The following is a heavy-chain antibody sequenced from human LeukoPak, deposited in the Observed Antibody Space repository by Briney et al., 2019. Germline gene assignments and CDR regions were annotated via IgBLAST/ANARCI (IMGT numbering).Heavy chain of an antibody. CDR3: AKPDGPDY. CDR1: GFTFSSYS. J-gene: IGHJ4*02. V-gene: IGHV3-23*01. CDR2: ISEIDHKT. D-gene: IGHD1-14*01. Sequence: GGSLRLSCAASGFTFSSYSMNWVRQAPGKGLEWVSSISEIDHKTNYADSVKGRFTISRDNSRNMLFLQMNSLRVDDTAVYYCAKPDGPDYWGQGTLVTVSS.